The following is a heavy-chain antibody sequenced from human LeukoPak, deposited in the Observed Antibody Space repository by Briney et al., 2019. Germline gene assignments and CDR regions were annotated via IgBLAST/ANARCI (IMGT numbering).Heavy chain of an antibody. Sequence: GRSLRLSCAAFGFTFSTYSMNWVRQAPGKGLEWVSSTSSGSSTIHYADSVKGRFTISRDNAKNSLYLQMSSLRDEDTAVYYCARDYGYSSSFDYWGQGTLVTVSS. CDR3: ARDYGYSSSFDY. D-gene: IGHD6-13*01. J-gene: IGHJ4*02. V-gene: IGHV3-48*02. CDR1: GFTFSTYS. CDR2: TSSGSSTI.